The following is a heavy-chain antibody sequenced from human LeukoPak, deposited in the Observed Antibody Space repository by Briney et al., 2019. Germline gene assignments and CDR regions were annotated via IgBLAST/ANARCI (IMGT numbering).Heavy chain of an antibody. V-gene: IGHV4-4*07. CDR1: GGSFSSYY. Sequence: SETLSLTCTVSGGSFSSYYWSWIRQSAGKGLEWIGRIYTSGSTNNNPSLKSRVTMSVDTSKNQFSLKLSSVTAADTAVYYCARGKGYDSGGYYVYCFDYWGQGTLVTVSS. D-gene: IGHD3-22*01. CDR3: ARGKGYDSGGYYVYCFDY. J-gene: IGHJ4*02. CDR2: IYTSGST.